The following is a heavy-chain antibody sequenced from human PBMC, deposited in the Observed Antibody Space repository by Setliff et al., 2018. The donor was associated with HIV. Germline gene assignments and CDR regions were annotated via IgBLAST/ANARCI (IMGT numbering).Heavy chain of an antibody. V-gene: IGHV4-38-2*01. D-gene: IGHD4-17*01. CDR3: ARLWLHFGDDLPRFDP. CDR1: GGSIRTGDW. Sequence: ASETLSLTCAVSGGSIRTGDWWSWVRQSPGKGLEWIGSISYTGSTYYNPSLKSRVAISVDTSKNQFSLQLTSVTAADTAVYFCARLWLHFGDDLPRFDPWGQGILVTVSS. J-gene: IGHJ5*02. CDR2: ISYTGST.